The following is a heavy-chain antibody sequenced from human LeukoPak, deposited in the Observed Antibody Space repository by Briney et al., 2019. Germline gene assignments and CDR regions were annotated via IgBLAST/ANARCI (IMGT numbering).Heavy chain of an antibody. V-gene: IGHV1-8*01. CDR3: TRAIRHQLLSDY. D-gene: IGHD2-2*01. Sequence: GASVKVSCKASGYTFTSCDINWVRQATGQGPEWMGWMNPESGGTGYSQRFQGRVTMTRDSSKSTAYMELINLRFEDTAIYYCTRAIRHQLLSDYWGQGTLVTVSS. CDR2: MNPESGGT. CDR1: GYTFTSCD. J-gene: IGHJ4*02.